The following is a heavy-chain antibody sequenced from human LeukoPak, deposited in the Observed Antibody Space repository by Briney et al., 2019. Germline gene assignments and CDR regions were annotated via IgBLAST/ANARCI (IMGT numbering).Heavy chain of an antibody. CDR2: ISGSGGST. CDR1: GFTFSSYA. D-gene: IGHD4-17*01. Sequence: SGGSLRLSCAASGFTFSSYAMSWVRQAPGKGLEWVSAISGSGGSTYYADSVKGRFTISRDNSKNTLYLQMNSLRAEDTAVYYCAKVLDDYGDYVRSTGSSDYWGQGTLVTVSS. CDR3: AKVLDDYGDYVRSTGSSDY. J-gene: IGHJ4*02. V-gene: IGHV3-23*01.